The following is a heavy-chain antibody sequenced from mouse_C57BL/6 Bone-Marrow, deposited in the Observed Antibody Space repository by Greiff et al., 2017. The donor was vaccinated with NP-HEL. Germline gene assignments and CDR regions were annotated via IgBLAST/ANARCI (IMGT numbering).Heavy chain of an antibody. CDR3: AREDYYGSSSSWFAY. CDR1: GYTFTSYD. Sequence: VQLVESGPELVKPGASVKLSCKASGYTFTSYDINWVKQRPGQGLEWIGWIYPRDGSTTYNEKFKGKGPLTVDTSSSTAYMELHSLTSEDSAVYFCAREDYYGSSSSWFAYWGQGTLVTVSA. CDR2: IYPRDGST. D-gene: IGHD1-1*01. J-gene: IGHJ3*01. V-gene: IGHV1-85*01.